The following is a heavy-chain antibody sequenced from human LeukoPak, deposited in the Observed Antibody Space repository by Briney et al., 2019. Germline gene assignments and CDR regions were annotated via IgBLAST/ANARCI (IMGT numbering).Heavy chain of an antibody. CDR2: IFYSGST. V-gene: IGHV4-39*07. D-gene: IGHD1-14*01. CDR1: GDSISRSNHF. J-gene: IGHJ4*02. Sequence: SETLSLTCTVSGDSISRSNHFWGWIRQPPGKGLEWIGSIFYSGSTYYNTSLKSRVTISVDTSKNQFSLKLTSVTAAVTAVYYCARDSGFDWGQGTLVTVSS. CDR3: ARDSGFD.